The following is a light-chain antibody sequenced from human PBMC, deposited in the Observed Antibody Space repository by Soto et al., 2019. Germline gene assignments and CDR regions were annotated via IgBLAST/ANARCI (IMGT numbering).Light chain of an antibody. V-gene: IGLV1-47*01. CDR2: MNN. J-gene: IGLJ7*01. CDR1: SSNIGSNY. CDR3: AAWDDSLSGPV. Sequence: QLVLTQPPSASGTPGQRVTISCSGSSSNIGSNYVYWYQQLPGTAPKLLIYMNNQRPSGVPDRFSGSKSGTSASLAISGLRSEDEADYYCAAWDDSLSGPVFGGGTQLTVL.